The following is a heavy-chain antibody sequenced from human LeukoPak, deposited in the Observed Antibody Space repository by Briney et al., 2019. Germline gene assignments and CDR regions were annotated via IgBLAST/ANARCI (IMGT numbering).Heavy chain of an antibody. V-gene: IGHV3-23*01. CDR1: GFTFTSYA. CDR3: AKNGPGVAGTFDY. Sequence: GGSLNLSCEASGFTFTSYAMRWFRQPPGKGLEWSSAIRGSGGSTYYADSVKGRFTISRDNSKNTLYLQMNSLRAEDTAVYYCAKNGPGVAGTFDYWGQGTLVTVSS. J-gene: IGHJ4*02. D-gene: IGHD6-19*01. CDR2: IRGSGGST.